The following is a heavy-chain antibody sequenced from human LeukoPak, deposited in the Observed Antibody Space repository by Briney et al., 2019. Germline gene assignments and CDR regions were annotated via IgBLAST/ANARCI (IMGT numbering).Heavy chain of an antibody. Sequence: ASVKVSCKVSGYTLTELSMHWVRQAPGKGLEWMGGFDPEDGETIYAQKFQGRVTMTEDTSTDTAYMELSSLRSEDTAVYYCATNGGSQSMIVVVTFFDYWGQGTLVTVSS. CDR3: ATNGGSQSMIVVVTFFDY. D-gene: IGHD3-22*01. V-gene: IGHV1-24*01. CDR1: GYTLTELS. J-gene: IGHJ4*02. CDR2: FDPEDGET.